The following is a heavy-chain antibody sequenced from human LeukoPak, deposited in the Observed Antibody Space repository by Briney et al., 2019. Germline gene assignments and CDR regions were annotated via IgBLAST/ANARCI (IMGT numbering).Heavy chain of an antibody. D-gene: IGHD2-15*01. V-gene: IGHV3-7*01. J-gene: IGHJ4*02. CDR3: ARGSWEY. CDR2: IKEDGSVK. CDR1: GFTFSDYW. Sequence: GGSLRLSCAASGFTFSDYWMSWVRQAPGKGLEWVANIKEDGSVKYYVDSVKGRFTISRDNAENSLYLQMNSLRAGDTAIYYCARGSWEYWGQGTLVTVSS.